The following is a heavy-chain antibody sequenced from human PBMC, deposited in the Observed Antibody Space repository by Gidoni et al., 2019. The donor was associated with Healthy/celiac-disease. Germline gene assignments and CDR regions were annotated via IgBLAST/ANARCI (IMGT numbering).Heavy chain of an antibody. D-gene: IGHD5-12*01. CDR2: IYYSGST. CDR3: ARRYDEYSGYNWFDP. J-gene: IGHJ5*02. CDR1: GGSISSYY. V-gene: IGHV4-59*08. Sequence: QVQLQESGPGLVKPSETLSLTCTVSGGSISSYYWSWIRQPPGKGLEWIGYIYYSGSTNYNPSLKSRVTISVDTSKNQFSLKLSSVTAADTAVYYCARRYDEYSGYNWFDPWGQGTLVTVSS.